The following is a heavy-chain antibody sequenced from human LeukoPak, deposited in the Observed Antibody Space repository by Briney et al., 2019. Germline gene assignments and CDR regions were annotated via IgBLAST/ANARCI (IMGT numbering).Heavy chain of an antibody. CDR1: GGSFSGYY. Sequence: PSETLSLTCAVYGGSFSGYYWSWIRQPPGKGLEWIGEINHSGSTNYNPSLKSRVTISVDTSKNQFSLKLSSVTAADTAVYYCARGGAVVVVPRDWYFDLWGRGTLVTVSS. J-gene: IGHJ2*01. CDR3: ARGGAVVVVPRDWYFDL. D-gene: IGHD3-22*01. V-gene: IGHV4-34*01. CDR2: INHSGST.